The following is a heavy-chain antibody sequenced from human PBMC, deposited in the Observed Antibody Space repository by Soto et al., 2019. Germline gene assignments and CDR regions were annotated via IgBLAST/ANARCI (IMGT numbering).Heavy chain of an antibody. Sequence: ASVKVSCKASGYTFTSYGISWVRQAPGQGLEWMGWISAYNGNTNYAQKLQGRVTMTTDTSTSTAYMELRSLRSDDTAVYYCAREEYYDSSGYIRGRPFDYWGQGTLVTVSS. D-gene: IGHD3-22*01. CDR2: ISAYNGNT. CDR3: AREEYYDSSGYIRGRPFDY. V-gene: IGHV1-18*01. CDR1: GYTFTSYG. J-gene: IGHJ4*02.